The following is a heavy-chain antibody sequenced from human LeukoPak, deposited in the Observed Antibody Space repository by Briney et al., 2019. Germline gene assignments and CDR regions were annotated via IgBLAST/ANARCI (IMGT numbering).Heavy chain of an antibody. CDR2: SNAGNGNT. Sequence: GASVKVSCKASGYTFTSYAMHWVRQAPGQRLEWMGWSNAGNGNTKYSQEFQGRVTITRDTSASTAYMELSSLRSEDTAVYYCARASYSSSWYADYWGQGTLVTVSS. CDR3: ARASYSSSWYADY. V-gene: IGHV1-3*02. D-gene: IGHD6-13*01. J-gene: IGHJ4*02. CDR1: GYTFTSYA.